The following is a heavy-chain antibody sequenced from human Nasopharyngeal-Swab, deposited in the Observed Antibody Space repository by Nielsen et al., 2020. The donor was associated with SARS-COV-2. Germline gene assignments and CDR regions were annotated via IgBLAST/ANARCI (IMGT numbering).Heavy chain of an antibody. Sequence: WIRQPPRKGLEWVAVIWYDGSNKYYADSVKGRFTISRDNSKNTLYLQMNSLRAEDTAVYYCARDRDDYSNSYYFDYWGQGTLVTVSS. CDR3: ARDRDDYSNSYYFDY. V-gene: IGHV3-33*01. D-gene: IGHD4-11*01. J-gene: IGHJ4*02. CDR2: IWYDGSNK.